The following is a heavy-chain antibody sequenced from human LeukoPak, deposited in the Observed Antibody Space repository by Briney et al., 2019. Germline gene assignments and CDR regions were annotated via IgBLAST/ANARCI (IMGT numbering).Heavy chain of an antibody. V-gene: IGHV5-51*01. Sequence: PGESLKISCKHSEYSFPNYCIGWVRQLPGKGLEWMGIIYPDDSDTRYSPSFQGQVTISADRSISTAYLQWSSLKASDTAMYYCAIRYSGSYNDYWGQGTLVTVSS. D-gene: IGHD1-26*01. J-gene: IGHJ4*02. CDR2: IYPDDSDT. CDR3: AIRYSGSYNDY. CDR1: EYSFPNYC.